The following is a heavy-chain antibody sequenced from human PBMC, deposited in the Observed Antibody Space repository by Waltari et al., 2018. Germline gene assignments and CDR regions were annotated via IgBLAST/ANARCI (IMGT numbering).Heavy chain of an antibody. D-gene: IGHD3-22*01. CDR1: GYTFTGYY. V-gene: IGHV1-2*07. CDR3: ARDYGSYYYDSSGRNWFDP. Sequence: QVQLVQSGAEVKKPGASVKVSCKASGYTFTGYYMHWVRQAPGQGREWMGWINPNSGGTSYEHKLQGRVTMTRDTSISTAYMELSRLRSDDTAVYYCARDYGSYYYDSSGRNWFDPWGQGTLVTVSS. CDR2: INPNSGGT. J-gene: IGHJ5*02.